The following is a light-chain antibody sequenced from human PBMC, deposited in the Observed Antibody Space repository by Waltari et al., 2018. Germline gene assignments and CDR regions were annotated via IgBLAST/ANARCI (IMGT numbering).Light chain of an antibody. CDR3: QAWDHSAWV. CDR1: KLEDKS. J-gene: IGLJ3*02. Sequence: YDLTQAPSVSVSPGQTASIACSGAKLEDKSVSWYQQRPGLSPLLVIYQDDRRPSEIPERFSGSNSGNTATLTISGTQPMDEADYFCQAWDHSAWVFGGGTKLTVL. CDR2: QDD. V-gene: IGLV3-1*01.